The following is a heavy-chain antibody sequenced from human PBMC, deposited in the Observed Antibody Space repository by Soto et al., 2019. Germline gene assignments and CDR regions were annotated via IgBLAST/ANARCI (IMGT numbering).Heavy chain of an antibody. J-gene: IGHJ5*02. D-gene: IGHD2-8*01. Sequence: LSXASSGFAFSNYVVHCVRQAPGKGLEWVAVMSYDGGDIYYGDSVNGRFTISRDNSKNTLYLQMNSLRPEDTAVYYCAKVREDVVLLVALDPWGQGTPVTVSS. CDR3: AKVREDVVLLVALDP. V-gene: IGHV3-30*18. CDR2: MSYDGGDI. CDR1: GFAFSNYV.